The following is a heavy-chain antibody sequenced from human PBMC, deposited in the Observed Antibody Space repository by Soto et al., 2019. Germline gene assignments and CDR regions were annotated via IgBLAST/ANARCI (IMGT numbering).Heavy chain of an antibody. CDR1: GGSISSYY. Sequence: PSETLSLTCTVSGGSISSYYWSWIRQPAGKGLEWIGRIYTSGSTNYNPSLKSRVTMSVDTSKNQFSLKLSSVTAADTAVYYCARDFTVVVAAAYFNWFDPWGQGTLV. J-gene: IGHJ5*02. V-gene: IGHV4-4*07. CDR2: IYTSGST. D-gene: IGHD2-15*01. CDR3: ARDFTVVVAAAYFNWFDP.